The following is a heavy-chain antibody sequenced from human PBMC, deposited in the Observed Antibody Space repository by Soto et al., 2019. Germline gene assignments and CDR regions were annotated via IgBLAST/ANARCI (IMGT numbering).Heavy chain of an antibody. Sequence: ASVQVSCNASGYTFTSYGISRVRQATGQGLEWMGWISAYNGNTNYAQKPQGRVTMTTDTSTSTAYMELRSLRSDDTAVYYWARDNLWSGWPYYYYYGMDVWGQGTTVTVSS. V-gene: IGHV1-18*01. CDR3: ARDNLWSGWPYYYYYGMDV. CDR2: ISAYNGNT. D-gene: IGHD3-3*01. CDR1: GYTFTSYG. J-gene: IGHJ6*02.